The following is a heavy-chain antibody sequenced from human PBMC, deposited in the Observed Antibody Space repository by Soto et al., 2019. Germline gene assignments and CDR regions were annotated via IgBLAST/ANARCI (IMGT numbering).Heavy chain of an antibody. CDR2: IYHSGST. V-gene: IGHV4-30-2*01. J-gene: IGHJ3*02. D-gene: IGHD2-15*01. Sequence: LSLTCAVSVGSISSGGYSWSWIRQPPGKGLEWIGYIYHSGSTYYNPSLKSRVTISVDRSKNQFSLKLSSVTAADTAVYYCARDGADCSGGSCYSGVGAFDIWGQGTMVTVSS. CDR1: VGSISSGGYS. CDR3: ARDGADCSGGSCYSGVGAFDI.